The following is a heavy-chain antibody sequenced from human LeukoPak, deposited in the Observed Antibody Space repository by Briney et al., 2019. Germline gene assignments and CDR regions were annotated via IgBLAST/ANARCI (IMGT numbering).Heavy chain of an antibody. V-gene: IGHV7-4-1*02. CDR3: ARDDYYGSGSYPTPIDY. CDR1: GYTFTSYG. CDR2: INTNTGNP. Sequence: ASVKVSCKASGYTFTSYGISWVRQAPGQGLEWMGWINTNTGNPTYAQGFTGRFVFSLDTSVSTAYLQISSLKAEDTAVYYCARDDYYGSGSYPTPIDYWGQGTLVTVSS. J-gene: IGHJ4*02. D-gene: IGHD3-10*01.